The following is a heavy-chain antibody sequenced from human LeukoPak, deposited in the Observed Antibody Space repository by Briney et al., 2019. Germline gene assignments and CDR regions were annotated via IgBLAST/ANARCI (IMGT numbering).Heavy chain of an antibody. Sequence: GGSLRLSCAASGFDFSSFSMSWVRQAPGKGLEWVANLKEDGTEEEYLDSVRGRFTIFRDNAKKSLDLQMNSLRAEDTAVYYCAKDLGIGSYLDAFDVCGQGTMVTVSS. CDR2: LKEDGTEE. D-gene: IGHD1-26*01. CDR3: AKDLGIGSYLDAFDV. V-gene: IGHV3-7*01. J-gene: IGHJ3*01. CDR1: GFDFSSFS.